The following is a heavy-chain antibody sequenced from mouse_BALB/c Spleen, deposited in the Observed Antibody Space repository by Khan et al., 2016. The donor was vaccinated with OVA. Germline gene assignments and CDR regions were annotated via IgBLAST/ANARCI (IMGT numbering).Heavy chain of an antibody. Sequence: VQLKQSGPELMKPGASVKISCRASGYSFTTYYIHWVKQSHGKTLEWIGYIDPFNGGSTYNQKFKAKATLTVDKSSSTAYMHLSSLTSEDSAVYYCTRHGSTSWFAYWGQGTLVTVSA. J-gene: IGHJ3*01. CDR2: IDPFNGGS. D-gene: IGHD1-1*01. CDR3: TRHGSTSWFAY. CDR1: GYSFTTYY. V-gene: IGHV1-31*01.